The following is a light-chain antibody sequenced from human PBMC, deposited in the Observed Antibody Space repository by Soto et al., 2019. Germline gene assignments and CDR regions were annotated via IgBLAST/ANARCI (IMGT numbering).Light chain of an antibody. Sequence: QSALTQPASVSGSPGQSITISCTGSSSDVGGYHYVSWYQQYPGEAPELVISEVSNRPSGVSSRFSGSKSGNTASLTISGLQAEDEADYYCCSYTSSTTPLFGGGTKLTVL. CDR3: CSYTSSTTPL. V-gene: IGLV2-14*01. J-gene: IGLJ2*01. CDR1: SSDVGGYHY. CDR2: EVS.